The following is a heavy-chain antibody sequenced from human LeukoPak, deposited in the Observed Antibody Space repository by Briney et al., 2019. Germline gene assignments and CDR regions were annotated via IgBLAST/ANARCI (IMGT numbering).Heavy chain of an antibody. CDR2: IYSGGST. Sequence: GGSLRLSCAASGFTVSSNYMSWVRQAPGKGLEWVSVIYSGGSTYYADSVKGRFTISRDNSKNTLYLQMNSLRAEDTAVYYCARDRGRRAVTHGMDVWGQGTTVTVSS. CDR1: GFTVSSNY. J-gene: IGHJ6*02. V-gene: IGHV3-53*01. CDR3: ARDRGRRAVTHGMDV. D-gene: IGHD4-17*01.